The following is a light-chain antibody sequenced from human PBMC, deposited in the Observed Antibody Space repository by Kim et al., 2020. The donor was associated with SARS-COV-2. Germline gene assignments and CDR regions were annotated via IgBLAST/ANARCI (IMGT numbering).Light chain of an antibody. V-gene: IGKV1-39*01. J-gene: IGKJ4*01. CDR1: QSISSY. CDR3: QQSFRPPLP. Sequence: DIQMTQSPSSLSASVGDRVTITCRASQSISSYLNWYQQKPGKAPKLLIYAASSLQSGVPSRFSGSGSGTDFTLTISSLQPEDFATYYSQQSFRPPLPFGGGTQVDIK. CDR2: AAS.